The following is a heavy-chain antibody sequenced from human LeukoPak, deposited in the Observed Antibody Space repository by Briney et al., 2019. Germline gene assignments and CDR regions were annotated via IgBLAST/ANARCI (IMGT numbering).Heavy chain of an antibody. CDR1: GYPFIDYS. CDR3: ATELGSGFNITLAGTGD. V-gene: IGHV1-2*06. CDR2: INPYMGDT. D-gene: IGHD6-19*01. J-gene: IGHJ4*02. Sequence: SVKVSCKASGYPFIDYSMHWVRQSPGQRLRWLGRINPYMGDTDYAQEFQGRVTMSRATSISPTYMEMCGLRSDDPTACSYATELGSGFNITLAGTGDWGQGTLVIVSS.